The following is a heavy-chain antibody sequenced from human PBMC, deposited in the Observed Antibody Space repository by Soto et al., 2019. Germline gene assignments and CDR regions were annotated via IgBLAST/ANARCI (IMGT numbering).Heavy chain of an antibody. J-gene: IGHJ4*01. CDR1: GFTFSTYG. CDR3: ARVDVQCFDY. V-gene: IGHV3-33*01. Sequence: AGGSLRLSCTASGFTFSTYGMHWVRQAPGKGLEWVAVVWFDGSKDYYADSVEGRFTVSRDNSKNTLYLQMNSPTAEDTAVYYCARVDVQCFDYWGHGTPVTVSS. D-gene: IGHD6-19*01. CDR2: VWFDGSKD.